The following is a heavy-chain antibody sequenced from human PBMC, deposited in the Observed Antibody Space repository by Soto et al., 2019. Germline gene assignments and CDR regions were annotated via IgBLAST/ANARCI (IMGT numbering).Heavy chain of an antibody. V-gene: IGHV1-18*01. CDR2: ISAYNGNT. J-gene: IGHJ5*02. CDR1: GYIFISYG. Sequence: ASVKVSCKASGYIFISYGISWVRQAPGQGLEWMGWISAYNGNTKYAQKLQGRVTMTTDTSTSTAYMELRSLRSDDTAVYYCARDDGPRIVVVPAAMPGWFDPWGQGTLVTV. D-gene: IGHD2-2*01. CDR3: ARDDGPRIVVVPAAMPGWFDP.